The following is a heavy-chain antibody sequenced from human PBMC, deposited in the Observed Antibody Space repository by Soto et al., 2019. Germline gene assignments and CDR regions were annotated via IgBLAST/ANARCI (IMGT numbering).Heavy chain of an antibody. CDR1: GFNFNDHY. Sequence: PGGSLRLSCVASGFNFNDHYMDWVRQAPGKGLEWVGRARNKVNNYIIAYAASVQGRFTISRDDSKNSLYLQMNSLNTEDTAVYFCARLMGTSFDLWGQGTLVTVSS. CDR2: ARNKVNNYII. D-gene: IGHD2-8*01. J-gene: IGHJ4*02. CDR3: ARLMGTSFDL. V-gene: IGHV3-72*01.